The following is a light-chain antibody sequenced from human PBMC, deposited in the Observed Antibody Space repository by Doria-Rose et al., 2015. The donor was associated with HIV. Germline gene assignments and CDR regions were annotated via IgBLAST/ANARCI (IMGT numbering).Light chain of an antibody. CDR2: WAS. V-gene: IGKV4-1*01. J-gene: IGKJ3*01. CDR1: QSLLYTSKNY. CDR3: QQYYDTPS. Sequence: TQSPESLGMSLGERATLNCKSNQSLLYTSKNYLAWYQQKPGQPPKLLIYWASTRQSVVPARFSGSGSGTDFTLTISSLEAEDVVVYYCQQYYDTPSFGPGTTVDIK.